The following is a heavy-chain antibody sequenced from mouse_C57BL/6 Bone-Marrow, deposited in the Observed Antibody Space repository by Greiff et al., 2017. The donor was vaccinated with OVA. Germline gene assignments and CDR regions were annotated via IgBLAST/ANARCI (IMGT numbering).Heavy chain of an antibody. CDR2: ISSGSSTI. D-gene: IGHD4-1*01. CDR1: GFTFSDYG. Sequence: EVKLVESGGGLVKPGGSLKLSCAASGFTFSDYGMHWVRQAPEKGLEWVAYISSGSSTIYYADTVKGRFTISRDNAKNTLFLQMTSLRAEDTAMYYCAMSRLGRDFPYYAMDYWGQGTSVTVSS. J-gene: IGHJ4*01. CDR3: AMSRLGRDFPYYAMDY. V-gene: IGHV5-17*01.